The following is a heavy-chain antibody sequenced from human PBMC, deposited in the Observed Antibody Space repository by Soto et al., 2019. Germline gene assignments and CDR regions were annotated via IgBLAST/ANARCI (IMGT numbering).Heavy chain of an antibody. CDR3: ARAGDWDWKGWYFDL. D-gene: IGHD1-1*01. CDR2: IYYSGST. Sequence: QVQLQESGPGLVKPSQTLSLTCTVSGGSISSGGYYWSWIRQHPGKGLEWIGYIYYSGSTYYNPSLKNRVNLSVDTSKNPFSLKLSAVTAADAAVYYCARAGDWDWKGWYFDLWGRGTLVTVSS. V-gene: IGHV4-31*03. CDR1: GGSISSGGYY. J-gene: IGHJ2*01.